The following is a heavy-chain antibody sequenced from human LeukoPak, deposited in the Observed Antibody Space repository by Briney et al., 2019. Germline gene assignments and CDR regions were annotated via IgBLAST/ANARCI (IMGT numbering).Heavy chain of an antibody. CDR3: ARGGTSWHGFDS. J-gene: IGHJ4*02. CDR2: ISDAGAIT. D-gene: IGHD6-13*01. Sequence: GGSLRLSCAASVFTFSSYAMSGVRQAPWKWREGVSGISDAGAITYYAGSVKGRFTISRSQSKNTLYLQMESLRAEDTSLYYCARGGTSWHGFDSWGQGTLVTVSS. V-gene: IGHV3-23*01. CDR1: VFTFSSYA.